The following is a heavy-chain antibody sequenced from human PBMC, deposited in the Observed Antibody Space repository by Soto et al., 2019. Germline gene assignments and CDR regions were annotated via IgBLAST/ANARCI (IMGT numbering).Heavy chain of an antibody. D-gene: IGHD2-2*01. Sequence: SGGSLRLSCAASGFTFSNYGMHWVRQAPGKGLEWVAVIWYDGSNKYYADSVKGRFTISRDNSKNTLYLQMNSLRAEDTAVYYCAKGPAIVLVPAAMNYYYGMDVWGQGTTVTVSS. CDR3: AKGPAIVLVPAAMNYYYGMDV. CDR2: IWYDGSNK. V-gene: IGHV3-30*02. CDR1: GFTFSNYG. J-gene: IGHJ6*02.